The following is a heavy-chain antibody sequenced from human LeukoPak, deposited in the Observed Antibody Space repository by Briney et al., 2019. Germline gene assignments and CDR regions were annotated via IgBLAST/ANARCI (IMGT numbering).Heavy chain of an antibody. CDR3: ARGPGGSPAPFGFDY. J-gene: IGHJ4*02. CDR1: GGTFRNFT. CDR2: IIPMFGAT. D-gene: IGHD1-26*01. Sequence: ASVKVSCKASGGTFRNFTINWVRQAPGQGLEWMGGIIPMFGATNYAQKFQGRVTITADESTSTAYMELSSLRSEDTAVYFCARGPGGSPAPFGFDYWGQGTLVTVSS. V-gene: IGHV1-69*01.